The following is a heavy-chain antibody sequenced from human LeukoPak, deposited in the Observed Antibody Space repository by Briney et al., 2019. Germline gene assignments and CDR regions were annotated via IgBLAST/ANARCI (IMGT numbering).Heavy chain of an antibody. J-gene: IGHJ4*02. D-gene: IGHD3-9*01. CDR2: FDPEDGET. V-gene: IGHV1-24*01. CDR3: ATARGLRYFDWLGDY. CDR1: GYTLTELS. Sequence: ASVKVSCKVSGYTLTELSMHWVRQAPGKGLEGMGGFDPEDGETIYAQKFQGRVTMTEDTSTDTAYMELSSLRSEDTAVYYCATARGLRYFDWLGDYWGQGTLVTVSS.